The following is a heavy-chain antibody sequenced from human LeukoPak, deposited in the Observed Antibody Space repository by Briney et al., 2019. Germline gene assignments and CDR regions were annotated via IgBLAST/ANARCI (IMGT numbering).Heavy chain of an antibody. J-gene: IGHJ3*02. CDR3: AKSSDYYDSRGGAFDI. Sequence: GGSLRLSCAASGFTFSSYGMHWVRQAPGQGLEWVAFIRYDGSNKYYADSVKGRFTISRDNSKNTLYLQMNSLRAEDTAVYYCAKSSDYYDSRGGAFDIWGQGTMVTVSS. CDR1: GFTFSSYG. D-gene: IGHD3-22*01. CDR2: IRYDGSNK. V-gene: IGHV3-30*02.